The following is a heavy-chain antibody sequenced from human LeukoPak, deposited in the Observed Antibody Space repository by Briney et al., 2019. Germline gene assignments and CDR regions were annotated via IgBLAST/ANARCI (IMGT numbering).Heavy chain of an antibody. CDR2: ISYDGSNK. CDR1: GFTFSSYA. D-gene: IGHD1-26*01. Sequence: GGSLRLSCAASGFTFSSYAMHWVRQAPGKWLEWVAVISYDGSNKYYADSVKGRFTISRDNSKNTLYLQMNSLRAEDTAVYYCARELLVGAIGFDYWGQGTLVTVSS. V-gene: IGHV3-30*04. J-gene: IGHJ4*02. CDR3: ARELLVGAIGFDY.